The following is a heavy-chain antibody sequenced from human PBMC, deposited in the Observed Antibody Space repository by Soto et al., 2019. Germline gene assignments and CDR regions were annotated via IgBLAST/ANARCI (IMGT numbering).Heavy chain of an antibody. D-gene: IGHD3-22*01. V-gene: IGHV4-61*01. CDR1: GGSVSSGSYY. Sequence: QVQLQESGPGLVKPSETLSLTCTVSGGSVSSGSYYWSWIRQPPGKGLEWLGYIYYSGSTNYNPSLEIRVTISVDTSKHQSPLELSSVTAADTAVYYCARDSESSGYYHGAFDIWGQGTMVTVSS. CDR3: ARDSESSGYYHGAFDI. CDR2: IYYSGST. J-gene: IGHJ3*02.